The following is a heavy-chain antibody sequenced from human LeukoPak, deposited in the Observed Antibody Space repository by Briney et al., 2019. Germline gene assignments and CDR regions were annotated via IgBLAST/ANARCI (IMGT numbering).Heavy chain of an antibody. V-gene: IGHV3-48*03. D-gene: IGHD6-19*01. CDR3: ARDQWLEYAFDI. Sequence: GGSLRLSCAASGFTFSSYEMNWVRQAPGKGLEWGSYISSSGSTIYYADSVKGRFTISRDNSKKTLYLQMNSLRAEDTAVYYCARDQWLEYAFDIWGQGTMVTVSP. CDR2: ISSSGSTI. J-gene: IGHJ3*02. CDR1: GFTFSSYE.